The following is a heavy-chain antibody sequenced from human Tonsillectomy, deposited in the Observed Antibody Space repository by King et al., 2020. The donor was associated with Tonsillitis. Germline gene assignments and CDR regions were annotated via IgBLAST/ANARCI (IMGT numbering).Heavy chain of an antibody. D-gene: IGHD2-15*01. V-gene: IGHV4-39*01. CDR1: GGSISSSSYY. CDR3: ASLYCSGGSCYPEYFQH. Sequence: LQESGPGLVKPSETLSLTCTVSGGSISSSSYYWGWIRQPPGKGLEWIGNIYYSGSTYYNPSLKSRVTISVDTSKNQFSLKLRSVTAADTAVYYCASLYCSGGSCYPEYFQHWGQGTLVTVSS. J-gene: IGHJ1*01. CDR2: IYYSGST.